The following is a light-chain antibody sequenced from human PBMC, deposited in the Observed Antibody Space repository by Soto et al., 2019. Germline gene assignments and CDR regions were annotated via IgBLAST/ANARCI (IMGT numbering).Light chain of an antibody. Sequence: EILLTQSPGTLSLSPGERVTLSCRARQGVGNNYLAWYQQKPGQAPRLLVHGASNRATGIPDRFSGSGSETDFTLTISRLEPEDFAKYYCEQYATSPLTFGQGTKVEIQ. CDR1: QGVGNNY. V-gene: IGKV3-20*01. CDR2: GAS. J-gene: IGKJ1*01. CDR3: EQYATSPLT.